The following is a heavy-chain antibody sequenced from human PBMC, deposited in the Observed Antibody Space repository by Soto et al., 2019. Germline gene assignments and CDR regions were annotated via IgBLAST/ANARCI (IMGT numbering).Heavy chain of an antibody. CDR1: GGTFSSYA. V-gene: IGHV1-69*13. D-gene: IGHD6-6*01. Sequence: GASVKVSCKASGGTFSSYAISWVRQAPGQGLEWMGGIIPIFGTANYAQKFQGRVTITADESTSTAYMELSSLRSEDTAVYYCAGRSSSAMYYFDYWGQGTLVTVSS. CDR2: IIPIFGTA. CDR3: AGRSSSAMYYFDY. J-gene: IGHJ4*02.